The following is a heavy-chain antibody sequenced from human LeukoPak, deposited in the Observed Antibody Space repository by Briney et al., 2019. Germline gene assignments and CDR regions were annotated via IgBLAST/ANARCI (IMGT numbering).Heavy chain of an antibody. CDR2: IYYSGST. CDR1: GGSISSSSYY. Sequence: SETLSLTCTVSGGSISSSSYYWGWIRQPPGKGLEWIGSIYYSGSTYYNPSLKSRVTISVDTSKNQFSLKLSSVTAADTAVYYCARDKGTTDGSAEGSWFDPWGQGTLVTVSS. D-gene: IGHD3-10*01. V-gene: IGHV4-39*07. J-gene: IGHJ5*02. CDR3: ARDKGTTDGSAEGSWFDP.